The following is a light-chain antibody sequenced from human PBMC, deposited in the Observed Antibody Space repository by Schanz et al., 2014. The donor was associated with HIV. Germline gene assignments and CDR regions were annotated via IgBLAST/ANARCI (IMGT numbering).Light chain of an antibody. V-gene: IGKV1-5*03. Sequence: IQMTQSRSTLSASVGDRVTLTCRASQSISSWLAWYQQKPGKAPKLLTYEASTLESGVPPRFSGSGSGTEFTLTITNLQPDDFATYFCQQYSSFSWTFGQGTKVEMK. CDR1: QSISSW. CDR3: QQYSSFSWT. J-gene: IGKJ1*01. CDR2: EAS.